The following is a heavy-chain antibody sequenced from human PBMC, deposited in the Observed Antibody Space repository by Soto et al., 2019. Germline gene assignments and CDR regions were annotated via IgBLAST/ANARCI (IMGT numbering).Heavy chain of an antibody. J-gene: IGHJ4*02. Sequence: QVQLQESGPGLVKPSENLSLTCTVSGGSISSYYWSWIRQPPGKGLEWIGYSYYSGSTNYNPSLKSRVTISVDTSENQFSLKLSSVTAADTAVYYCARVSSSWYQGAFDYWGQGTLVTVTS. CDR1: GGSISSYY. V-gene: IGHV4-59*01. CDR2: SYYSGST. D-gene: IGHD6-13*01. CDR3: ARVSSSWYQGAFDY.